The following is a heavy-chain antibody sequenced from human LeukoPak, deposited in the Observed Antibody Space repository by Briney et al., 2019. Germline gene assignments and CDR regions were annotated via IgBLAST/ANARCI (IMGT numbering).Heavy chain of an antibody. D-gene: IGHD6-6*01. CDR2: MNPNSGNT. CDR3: TRLPKYSRPLDY. Sequence: ASVKVSCKASGYTFSSYDINWVRQATGQGLEWMGWMNPNSGNTAYAQKFQGRVTMSRDTSISTAYMELSSLRSEDTAVYYCTRLPKYSRPLDYWGQGTLVTVSS. V-gene: IGHV1-8*02. J-gene: IGHJ4*02. CDR1: GYTFSSYD.